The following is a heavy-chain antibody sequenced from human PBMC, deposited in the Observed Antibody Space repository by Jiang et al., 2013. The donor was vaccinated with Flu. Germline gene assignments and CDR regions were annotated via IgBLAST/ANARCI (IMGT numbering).Heavy chain of an antibody. D-gene: IGHD1-26*01. V-gene: IGHV5-51*03. CDR2: IYPDDSDT. J-gene: IGHJ6*02. CDR1: GYSFTSYW. CDR3: ARRGGSYPYFNGMDV. Sequence: GAEVKKPGESLKISCKGSGYSFTSYWIGWVRQMPGKGLGWMGIIYPDDSDTRYSPSFQGQVTISADKSISTAYLQWTSLEASETAMYYCARRGGSYPYFNGMDVWGQRTTVTVSS.